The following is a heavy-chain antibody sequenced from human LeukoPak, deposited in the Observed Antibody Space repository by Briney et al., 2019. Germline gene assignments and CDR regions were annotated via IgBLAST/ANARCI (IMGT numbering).Heavy chain of an antibody. CDR2: IRYDGSNK. V-gene: IGHV3-30*02. Sequence: GGSLRLSCAASGYTFISYGMHWVRQAPDKGLEWVAFIRYDGSNKYYADSVKGRFTISRDNSKNTLYLQMNSLRAEDTALYYCAKRYYMAVWGKGTTVTVSS. CDR1: GYTFISYG. CDR3: AKRYYMAV. J-gene: IGHJ6*03.